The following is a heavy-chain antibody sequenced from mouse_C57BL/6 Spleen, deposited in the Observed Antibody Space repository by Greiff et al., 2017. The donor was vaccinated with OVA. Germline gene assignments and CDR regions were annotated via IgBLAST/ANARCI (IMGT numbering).Heavy chain of an antibody. CDR2: IDPTSGDT. Sequence: QVQLQQSGAELVRPGASVKLSCKASGYTFTSYCMSWVKQRTGQGLEWIGEIDPTSGDTYYNEKFKGKATLTADKSSSTAYMELRSLTSEDAAVYLGRRDYHGSRYGDYWGQGTTLTVSS. CDR1: GYTFTSYC. D-gene: IGHD1-1*01. CDR3: RRDYHGSRYGDY. J-gene: IGHJ2*01. V-gene: IGHV1-81*01.